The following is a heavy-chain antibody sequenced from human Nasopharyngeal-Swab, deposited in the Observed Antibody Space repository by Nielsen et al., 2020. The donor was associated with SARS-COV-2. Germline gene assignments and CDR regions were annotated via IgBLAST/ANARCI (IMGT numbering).Heavy chain of an antibody. CDR2: IYTSGST. V-gene: IGHV4-4*07. D-gene: IGHD1-26*01. CDR3: ARGGSYFTSGMDV. CDR1: GGSISSYY. J-gene: IGHJ6*02. Sequence: GSLRLSFTVSGGSISSYYWSWIRQPAGKGLEWIGRIYTSGSTNYNPSLKSRVTMSVDTSKNQFSLKLSSVTAADTAVYYCARGGSYFTSGMDVWGQGTTVTVSS.